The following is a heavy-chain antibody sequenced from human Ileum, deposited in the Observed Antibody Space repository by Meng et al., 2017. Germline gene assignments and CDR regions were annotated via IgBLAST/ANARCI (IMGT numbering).Heavy chain of an antibody. D-gene: IGHD3-3*02. CDR3: ARHGHFTPDKYYFDY. CDR1: GDSVSSGSYY. V-gene: IGHV4-39*01. Sequence: QLQLQESGPGLVKPSETLSLTCTVSGDSVSSGSYYWVWIRQPPGKALGWIGAVYFTGYTYYGPSLTGRGTISVDTSRNQFSLKLNSVTAADTALYFCARHGHFTPDKYYFDYWGQGTLVTVSS. CDR2: VYFTGYT. J-gene: IGHJ4*02.